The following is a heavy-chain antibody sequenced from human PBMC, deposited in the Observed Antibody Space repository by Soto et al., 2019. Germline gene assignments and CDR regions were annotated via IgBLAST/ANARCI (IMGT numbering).Heavy chain of an antibody. CDR1: GYTFTSYA. Sequence: ASVKVSCKASGYTFTSYAMHWVRQAPGQRLEWMGWINAGNGNTKYSQKFQGRVTITRDTSASTAYMELSSLRSEDTAVYYCASQEAVAGTYGMDVWGQGTTVTGSS. CDR3: ASQEAVAGTYGMDV. D-gene: IGHD6-19*01. V-gene: IGHV1-3*01. CDR2: INAGNGNT. J-gene: IGHJ6*02.